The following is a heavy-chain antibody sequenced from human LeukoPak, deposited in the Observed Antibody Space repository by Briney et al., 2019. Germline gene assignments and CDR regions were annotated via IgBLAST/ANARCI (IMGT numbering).Heavy chain of an antibody. V-gene: IGHV3-23*01. CDR3: AGGYCSSTSCYYYYYYGMDV. D-gene: IGHD2-2*01. Sequence: GGSLRLSCAASGFTFSSYAMSWVRQAPGKGLEWVSAISGSGGSTYYAGTVKGRFTISRDNSKNTLYLQMNSLRAEDTAVYYCAGGYCSSTSCYYYYYYGMDVWGQGTTVTVSS. J-gene: IGHJ6*02. CDR1: GFTFSSYA. CDR2: ISGSGGST.